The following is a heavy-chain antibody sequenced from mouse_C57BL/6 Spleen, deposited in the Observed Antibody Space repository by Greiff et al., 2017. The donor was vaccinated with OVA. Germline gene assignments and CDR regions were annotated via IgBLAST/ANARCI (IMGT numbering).Heavy chain of an antibody. CDR3: ARDDYDPYYYAMDY. D-gene: IGHD2-4*01. J-gene: IGHJ4*01. V-gene: IGHV3-6*01. Sequence: EVQLQQSGPGLVKPSQSLSLTCSVTGYSITSGYYWNWIRQFPGNKLEWMGYISYDGSNNYNPSLKNRISITRDTSKNQFFLKLNSVTTEDTATYYCARDDYDPYYYAMDYWGQGTSVTVSS. CDR2: ISYDGSN. CDR1: GYSITSGYY.